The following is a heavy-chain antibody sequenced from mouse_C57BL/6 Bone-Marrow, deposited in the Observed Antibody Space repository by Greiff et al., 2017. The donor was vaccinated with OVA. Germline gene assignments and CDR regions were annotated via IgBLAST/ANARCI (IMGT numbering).Heavy chain of an antibody. Sequence: QVQLQQPGAELVRPGTSVKLSCKASGYTFTSYWMHWVKQRPGQGLEWIGVIDPSDSYTNYNQKFKGKATLTVDTSSSTAYMQLSSLTSEDSAVYDCARSYGSSYYWYFDVWGTGTTVTVSS. J-gene: IGHJ1*03. CDR2: IDPSDSYT. V-gene: IGHV1-59*01. CDR1: GYTFTSYW. D-gene: IGHD1-1*01. CDR3: ARSYGSSYYWYFDV.